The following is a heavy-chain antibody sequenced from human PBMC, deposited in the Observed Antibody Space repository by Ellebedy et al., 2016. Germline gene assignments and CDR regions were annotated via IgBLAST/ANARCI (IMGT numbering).Heavy chain of an antibody. CDR3: ARVCSSTSCPYYYGMDV. J-gene: IGHJ6*02. V-gene: IGHV4-34*01. D-gene: IGHD2-2*01. Sequence: SETLSLTXAVYGGSFSGYYWSWIRQPPGKGLEWIGEINHSGSTNYNPSLKSRVTISVDTSKNQFSLKLSSVTAADTAVYYCARVCSSTSCPYYYGMDVWGQGTTVTVSS. CDR2: INHSGST. CDR1: GGSFSGYY.